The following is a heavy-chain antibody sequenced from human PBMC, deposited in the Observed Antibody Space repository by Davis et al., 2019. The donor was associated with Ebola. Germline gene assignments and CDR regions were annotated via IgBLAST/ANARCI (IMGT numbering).Heavy chain of an antibody. CDR2: MNPNSGNT. V-gene: IGHV1-8*01. CDR1: GYTFTGYD. D-gene: IGHD4-23*01. J-gene: IGHJ4*02. CDR3: SRDLGAPNDYGGN. Sequence: AASVKVSCKASGYTFTGYDINWVRQAPGQGLEWMGWMNPNSGNTGYAQKFQGRVTITADKSTSTAYMELCSLISEDTAVYYFSRDLGAPNDYGGNWGQGTLVTVSS.